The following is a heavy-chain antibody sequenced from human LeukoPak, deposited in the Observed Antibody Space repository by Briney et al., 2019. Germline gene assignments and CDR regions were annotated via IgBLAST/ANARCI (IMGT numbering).Heavy chain of an antibody. Sequence: PGGSLRLSCAASGFTFSSYAMSWVRQAPGKGLEWVSAISGSGGSTYYADFVKGRFTISRDNSKNTLYLQMNSLRAEDTAVYYCAKDSRLLWFGELSVNYFDYWGQGTLVTVSS. CDR3: AKDSRLLWFGELSVNYFDY. CDR2: ISGSGGST. D-gene: IGHD3-10*01. V-gene: IGHV3-23*01. CDR1: GFTFSSYA. J-gene: IGHJ4*02.